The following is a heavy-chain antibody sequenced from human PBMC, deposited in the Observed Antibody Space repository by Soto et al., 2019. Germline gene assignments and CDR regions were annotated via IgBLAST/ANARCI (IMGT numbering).Heavy chain of an antibody. D-gene: IGHD2-2*01. CDR3: ERGGCSTSAKLFCWFDP. Sequence: SETMSLTCAVYARSLSGYYWRWIRQPQGEGLEWIAEITHSGSTNSNPSLKIRVTISVDTSKNPFSLKLSPVTAADTAMYYCERGGCSTSAKLFCWFDPWGQGTLVTVSS. J-gene: IGHJ5*02. V-gene: IGHV4-34*01. CDR2: ITHSGST. CDR1: ARSLSGYY.